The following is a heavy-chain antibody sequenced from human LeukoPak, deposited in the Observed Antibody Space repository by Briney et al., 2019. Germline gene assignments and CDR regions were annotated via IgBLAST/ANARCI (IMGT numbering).Heavy chain of an antibody. CDR2: IYTSGST. V-gene: IGHV4-61*02. CDR3: AREDCSSTSCYPLRLYYYYYMDV. Sequence: NPSQTLSLTCTVSGGSISSGSYYWSWIRQPAGKGLEWIGRIYTSGSTNYNPSLKSRVTISVDTSKNQFSLKLSSVTAADTAVYYCAREDCSSTSCYPLRLYYYYYMDVWGKGTTVTVSS. D-gene: IGHD2-2*01. J-gene: IGHJ6*03. CDR1: GGSISSGSYY.